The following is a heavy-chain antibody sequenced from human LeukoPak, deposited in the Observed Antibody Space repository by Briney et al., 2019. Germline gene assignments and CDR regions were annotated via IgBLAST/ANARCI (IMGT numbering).Heavy chain of an antibody. CDR1: GVSFSGYY. D-gene: IGHD3-9*01. V-gene: IGHV4-34*01. CDR2: INHSGST. J-gene: IGHJ4*02. CDR3: ASLWNYDILTGYQ. Sequence: TTSETLSLTCAVYGVSFSGYYWSWIRQPPGKGLEWIGEINHSGSTNYNPSLKSRVTISVDTSKNQFSLKLSSVTAADTAVYYCASLWNYDILTGYQWGQGTLVTVSS.